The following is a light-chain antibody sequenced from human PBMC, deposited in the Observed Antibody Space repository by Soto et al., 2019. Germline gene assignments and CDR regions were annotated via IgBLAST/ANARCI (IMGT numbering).Light chain of an antibody. CDR3: QQSYSTPYT. V-gene: IGKV1-39*01. CDR1: QSVTDY. J-gene: IGKJ2*01. Sequence: DIQMTQSPSSLSASVGDRLTITCRASQSVTDYLNWYQQKPGKAPKLLIYTASTLQSGVPSRFSGSGSGTHFILTISSLQPEDFATYYCQQSYSTPYTFGQGTKLEIK. CDR2: TAS.